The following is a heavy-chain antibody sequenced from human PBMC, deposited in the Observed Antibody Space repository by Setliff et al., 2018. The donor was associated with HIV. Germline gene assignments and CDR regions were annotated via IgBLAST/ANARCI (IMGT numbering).Heavy chain of an antibody. V-gene: IGHV4-59*11. D-gene: IGHD2-2*01. CDR3: AGHICGTTACYAVDV. J-gene: IGHJ3*01. CDR1: GDSITGRW. CDR2: IYHNGFA. Sequence: PSETLSLTCTVSGDSITGRWLSWIRQPPGKGLEWTGNIYHNGFANYNPSLKSRLTISVDTSKNQVSLTLSSVTPADTAVYYCAGHICGTTACYAVDVWGPGTMVTVS.